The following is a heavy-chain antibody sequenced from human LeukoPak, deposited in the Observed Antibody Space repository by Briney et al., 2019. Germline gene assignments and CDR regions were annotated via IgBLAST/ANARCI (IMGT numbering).Heavy chain of an antibody. V-gene: IGHV3-20*04. CDR2: INWNGGST. J-gene: IGHJ4*02. CDR3: ARGLARFLEWLPGVNYLDY. Sequence: RPGGSLRLSCAASGFTFDDYGMSWVRQAPGKGLEWGSGINWNGGSTGYADSVKGRFTISRDNAKNSLYLQMNSLRAEDTALYYCARGLARFLEWLPGVNYLDYWGQGTLVTVSS. CDR1: GFTFDDYG. D-gene: IGHD3-3*01.